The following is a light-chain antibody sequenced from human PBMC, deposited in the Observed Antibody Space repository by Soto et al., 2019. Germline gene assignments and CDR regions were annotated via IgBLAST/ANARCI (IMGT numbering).Light chain of an antibody. CDR1: QNVYNN. Sequence: EIVMTQSPATLSVSPGEGATLSCKASQNVYNNLAWYQQRPGQPPRLLIYDASTRATGISARFSGSGYGTEFTLTISSLPSEDCAVYFCQQCRNWPLTFGGGTKVEIK. CDR2: DAS. J-gene: IGKJ4*01. V-gene: IGKV3-15*01. CDR3: QQCRNWPLT.